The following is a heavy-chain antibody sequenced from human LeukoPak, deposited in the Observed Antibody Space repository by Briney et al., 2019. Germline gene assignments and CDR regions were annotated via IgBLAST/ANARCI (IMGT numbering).Heavy chain of an antibody. CDR3: AREPGNSGYTYFDF. CDR1: GFTFNHYA. V-gene: IGHV3-30*01. D-gene: IGHD3-22*01. CDR2: ISYDGRSR. J-gene: IGHJ4*02. Sequence: GGSLRLSCAASGFTFNHYALHWVHQAPGKGLEWVAAISYDGRSRFYADSVRGRFTISRDDSTNTLSLQMNSLRPEDTSVYYCAREPGNSGYTYFDFWGQGTLVTVSS.